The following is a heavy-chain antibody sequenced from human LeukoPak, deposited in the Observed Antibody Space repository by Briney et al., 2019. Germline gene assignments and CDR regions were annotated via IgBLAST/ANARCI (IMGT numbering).Heavy chain of an antibody. D-gene: IGHD1-26*01. V-gene: IGHV3-21*01. J-gene: IGHJ5*02. CDR2: ISSSSSYI. Sequence: GGSLRLSCAASGFTFSSYSMNWVRRAPGKGLEWVSSISSSSSYIYYADSVKGRFTISRDNAKNSLYLQMNSLRAEDTAVYYCAREVSWDASSPWGQGTLVTVSS. CDR3: AREVSWDASSP. CDR1: GFTFSSYS.